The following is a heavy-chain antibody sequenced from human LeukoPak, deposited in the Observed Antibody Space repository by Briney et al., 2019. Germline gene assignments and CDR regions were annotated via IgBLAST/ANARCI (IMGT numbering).Heavy chain of an antibody. CDR2: INPSGGST. V-gene: IGHV1-46*01. J-gene: IGHJ3*02. CDR3: ARELRGGYDSSGYYYKRGAFDI. CDR1: GYTFTSYY. D-gene: IGHD3-22*01. Sequence: ASVKVSCKASGYTFTSYYMHWVRQAPGQGLEWMGIINPSGGSTSYAQKFQGRVTMTRDMSTSTVYMELSSLRSEDTAVYYCARELRGGYDSSGYYYKRGAFDIWGQGTMVTVSS.